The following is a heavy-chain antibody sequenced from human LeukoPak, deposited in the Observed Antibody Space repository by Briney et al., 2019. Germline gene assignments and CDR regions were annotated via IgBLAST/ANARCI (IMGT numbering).Heavy chain of an antibody. CDR3: AKVATVTTVAPIDY. Sequence: PGGSLRLSCAASGFTFSSYAMSWVRQAPGKGLEWVSAISGSGGSTYYADSVKGRFTISRDNSKNTLYLQMNSLRAEDTAAYYCAKVATVTTVAPIDYWGQGTLVTVSS. CDR2: ISGSGGST. V-gene: IGHV3-23*01. D-gene: IGHD4-17*01. J-gene: IGHJ4*02. CDR1: GFTFSSYA.